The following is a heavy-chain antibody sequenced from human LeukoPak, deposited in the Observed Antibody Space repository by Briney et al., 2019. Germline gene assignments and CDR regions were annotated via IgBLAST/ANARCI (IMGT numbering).Heavy chain of an antibody. Sequence: KPSETLSLTCTVSGYSISSGYYWGWIRQPPGKGLEWIGSIYHSGSTYYNPSLKSRVTISVDTSKNQFSLKLSSVTAADTAVYYCAGTLVPARKGYYYYYMDVWGKGTTVTISS. V-gene: IGHV4-38-2*02. CDR3: AGTLVPARKGYYYYYMDV. CDR1: GYSISSGYY. J-gene: IGHJ6*03. CDR2: IYHSGST. D-gene: IGHD2-2*01.